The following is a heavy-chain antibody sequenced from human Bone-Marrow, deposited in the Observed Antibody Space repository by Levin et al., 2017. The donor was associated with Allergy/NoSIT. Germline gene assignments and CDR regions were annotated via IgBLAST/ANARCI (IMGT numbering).Heavy chain of an antibody. Sequence: PGGSLRLSCAVSGFTFNNYAMSWVRQAPGKGLEWVSGISGSGGNTYYADSVKGRFTISRDNSKNTLFLQVDSLRAEDTAVYFCATRGYGDYAHWGQGTLVTVSS. CDR3: ATRGYGDYAH. D-gene: IGHD4-17*01. CDR2: ISGSGGNT. V-gene: IGHV3-23*01. CDR1: GFTFNNYA. J-gene: IGHJ4*02.